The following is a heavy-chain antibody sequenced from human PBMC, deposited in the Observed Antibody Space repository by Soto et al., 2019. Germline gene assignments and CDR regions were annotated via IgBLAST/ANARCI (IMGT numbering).Heavy chain of an antibody. J-gene: IGHJ5*02. CDR1: GDSVSSNSAA. CDR2: TYYRSKWYN. D-gene: IGHD3-3*01. V-gene: IGHV6-1*01. Sequence: KQSQTLSLTCAISGDSVSSNSAAWNWIRQSPSRGLEWLGRTYYRSKWYNDYAVSVKSRITINPDTSKNQFSLQLNSVTPEDTAVYYCARDLGLPLLEWPIGWFDPWGQGTLVTVSS. CDR3: ARDLGLPLLEWPIGWFDP.